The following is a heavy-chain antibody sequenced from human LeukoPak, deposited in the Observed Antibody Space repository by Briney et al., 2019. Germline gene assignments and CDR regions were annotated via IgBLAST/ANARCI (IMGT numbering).Heavy chain of an antibody. CDR3: ARLRYSSGPQGYLDY. D-gene: IGHD6-19*01. Sequence: GESLQISCKGSGYSFTSYWIGWVRQLPGKGLEWMGIIYPGDSDTRYSPSFQGQVTISADKSISTAYLQWSSLKASDTAMYYCARLRYSSGPQGYLDYWGQGTLVTVSS. V-gene: IGHV5-51*01. J-gene: IGHJ4*02. CDR1: GYSFTSYW. CDR2: IYPGDSDT.